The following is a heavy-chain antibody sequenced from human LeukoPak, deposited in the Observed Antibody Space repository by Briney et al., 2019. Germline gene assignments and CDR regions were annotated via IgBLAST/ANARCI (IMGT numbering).Heavy chain of an antibody. CDR1: GFTFSSYS. Sequence: PGGSLRLSCAASGFTFSSYSMNWVRQAPGKGLEWVSYISRTSHTIYYADSVKGRFTISRDNAKNSLYLQMNSLRDEDTAVYYCARGSTVTHAGAFDIWGQGTMVTVSS. D-gene: IGHD4-17*01. V-gene: IGHV3-48*02. CDR3: ARGSTVTHAGAFDI. CDR2: ISRTSHTI. J-gene: IGHJ3*02.